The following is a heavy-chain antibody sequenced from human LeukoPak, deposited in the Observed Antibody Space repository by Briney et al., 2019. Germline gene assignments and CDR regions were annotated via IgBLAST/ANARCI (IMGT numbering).Heavy chain of an antibody. CDR3: AGCSGGSCYSRGKYGVDV. J-gene: IGHJ6*02. V-gene: IGHV3-23*01. CDR2: ISTSGDFT. D-gene: IGHD2-15*01. Sequence: GGSLRLSCATSGFTFSSYAMNWLRQAPGKGLECVSFISTSGDFTYYAASVKGRFTVSRDNSKNTLYLQMNSLRADDTAVYYCAGCSGGSCYSRGKYGVDVWGQGTTVIVSS. CDR1: GFTFSSYA.